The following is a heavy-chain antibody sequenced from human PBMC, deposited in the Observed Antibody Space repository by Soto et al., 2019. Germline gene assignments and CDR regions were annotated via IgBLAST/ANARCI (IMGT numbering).Heavy chain of an antibody. J-gene: IGHJ1*01. CDR1: GFTFRSYV. Sequence: QVQLVESGGGVVQPWTSLRLSCVGSGFTFRSYVIHWVRQAPGKGLEWVALTSYDGSNKDYGDSVKGRFTISRDNSRNTVDLQMDSLRREDTALYYCARWGTTVGLDVWGQDTLVSVSS. CDR2: TSYDGSNK. D-gene: IGHD4-17*01. V-gene: IGHV3-33*05. CDR3: ARWGTTVGLDV.